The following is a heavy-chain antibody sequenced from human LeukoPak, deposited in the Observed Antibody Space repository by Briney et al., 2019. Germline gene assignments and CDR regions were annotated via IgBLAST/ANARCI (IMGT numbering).Heavy chain of an antibody. J-gene: IGHJ4*02. CDR1: GGSFSNYY. D-gene: IGHD7-27*01. CDR2: INHSGST. CDR3: ARGNWGSRSSGY. Sequence: PSETLSLTCAVYGGSFSNYYWSWIRQPPGKGLEWIGEINHSGSTNYNPSLKSRVTISVDTSKNQFSLKLSSVTAADTAVYYCARGNWGSRSSGYWGQGTLVTVSS. V-gene: IGHV4-34*01.